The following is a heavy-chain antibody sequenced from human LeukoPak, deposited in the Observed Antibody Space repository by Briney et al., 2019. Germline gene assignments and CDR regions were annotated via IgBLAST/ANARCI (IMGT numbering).Heavy chain of an antibody. CDR1: GFSFSTNW. CDR3: ARVSSSSWWALDY. Sequence: GGSLRLSCAASGFSFSTNWMNWVRQAPGKGLEWVANIKQDGSEKFYVDSVKGRFTISRDNAKNSLYLQMNSLRAEDTAVYYCARVSSSSWWALDYWGQGTMVTVSS. CDR2: IKQDGSEK. V-gene: IGHV3-7*01. J-gene: IGHJ3*01. D-gene: IGHD6-13*01.